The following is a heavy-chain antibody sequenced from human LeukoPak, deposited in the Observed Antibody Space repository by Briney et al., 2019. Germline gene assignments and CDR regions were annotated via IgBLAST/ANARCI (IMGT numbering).Heavy chain of an antibody. CDR2: LKSRGSGETA. J-gene: IGHJ4*02. V-gene: IGHV3-15*01. D-gene: IGHD3-10*01. Sequence: GGSLRLSCTVSGFNFNAAWMSWVRLAPGKGLQWVGRLKSRGSGETADYSAPVKGRFTVSRDDSQNTLYLQMNSLEVEDTAVYFCPWERDASFGRRLEYWGQGTLVTVAS. CDR3: PWERDASFGRRLEY. CDR1: GFNFNAAW.